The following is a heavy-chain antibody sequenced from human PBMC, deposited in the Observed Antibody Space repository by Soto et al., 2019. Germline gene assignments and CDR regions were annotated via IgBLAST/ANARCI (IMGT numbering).Heavy chain of an antibody. V-gene: IGHV3-53*01. CDR1: GFTVSINY. CDR3: ASALMVRGLIRGYYYYGMDV. CDR2: IYSADNT. D-gene: IGHD3-10*01. Sequence: GGSLRLSCAGSGFTVSINYMSWVRQAPGRGLEWVSLIYSADNTYYADYVKGRFTISRDNSKNTLYLQRNSLRGEDAAVYYCASALMVRGLIRGYYYYGMDVWGQGTTVTVSS. J-gene: IGHJ6*02.